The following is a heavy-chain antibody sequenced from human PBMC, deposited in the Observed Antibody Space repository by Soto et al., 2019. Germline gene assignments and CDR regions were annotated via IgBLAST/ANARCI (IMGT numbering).Heavy chain of an antibody. CDR3: ASMSSMVRGVIRWFDP. D-gene: IGHD3-10*01. Sequence: PSETLSLTCAVYGGSFSGYYWSWIRQPPGKGLEWIGEINHSGSTNYNPSLKSRVTISVDTSKNQFSLKLSSVTAADTAVYYCASMSSMVRGVIRWFDPWGQGTLVTVSS. CDR1: GGSFSGYY. J-gene: IGHJ5*02. CDR2: INHSGST. V-gene: IGHV4-34*01.